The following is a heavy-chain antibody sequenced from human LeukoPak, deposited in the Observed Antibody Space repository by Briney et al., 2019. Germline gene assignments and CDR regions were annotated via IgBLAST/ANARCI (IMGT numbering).Heavy chain of an antibody. CDR1: GFTFSSYG. D-gene: IGHD1-26*01. J-gene: IGHJ4*02. CDR2: IDSSSGYI. V-gene: IGHV3-21*06. Sequence: GGSLRLSCAASGFTFSSYGMHWVRQAPGKGLEWVSSIDSSSGYIYYADSVRGRLTISRDNAKNSLYLQMNGLRAEDTAIYYCARELVGALSSFDYWGQGTLVTVSS. CDR3: ARELVGALSSFDY.